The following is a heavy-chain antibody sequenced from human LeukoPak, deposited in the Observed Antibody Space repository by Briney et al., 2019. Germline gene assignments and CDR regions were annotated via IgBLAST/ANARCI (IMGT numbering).Heavy chain of an antibody. CDR1: GASISSWY. J-gene: IGHJ4*02. D-gene: IGHD6-19*01. V-gene: IGHV4-59*01. CDR2: IHGSGYS. CDR3: ARETMLAGFASGLGFNY. Sequence: PSETLSLTCTVSGASISSWYWSWIRQPPGKGLEWIGNIHGSGYSNYNPSLKSRLSMSLDTSRNQFSLNLTSVTAADAATYYCARETMLAGFASGLGFNYWGQGILDIVSS.